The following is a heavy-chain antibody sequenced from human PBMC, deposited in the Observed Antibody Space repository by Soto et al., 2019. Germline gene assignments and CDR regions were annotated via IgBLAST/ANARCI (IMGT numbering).Heavy chain of an antibody. CDR3: ARMASFYCSGGSCYPTYGMDV. CDR1: GFTFSSYA. V-gene: IGHV3-30-3*01. D-gene: IGHD2-15*01. J-gene: IGHJ6*02. CDR2: ISSDGSNK. Sequence: ESGGGVVQPGRSLRLSCAASGFTFSSYAMHWVRQAPGKGLEWVAVISSDGSNKYYADSVKGRFTISRDNSKNTLYLQMNRLRAEDTAVYYCARMASFYCSGGSCYPTYGMDVWGQGTTVTVSS.